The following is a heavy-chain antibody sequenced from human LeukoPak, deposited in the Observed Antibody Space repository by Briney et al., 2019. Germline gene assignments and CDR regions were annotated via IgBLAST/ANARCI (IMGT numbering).Heavy chain of an antibody. D-gene: IGHD1-14*01. V-gene: IGHV3-23*01. CDR3: AKAGSQVYYYMDV. J-gene: IGHJ6*03. Sequence: PGGSLSLSCAASGLTFSSFAMSWVRQAPGKGRKWVSAISGSGGSTYYADSVKGRFTISTANSKNTLYLQMNSLRAEDTAVYYCAKAGSQVYYYMDVWGKGTTVTVSS. CDR1: GLTFSSFA. CDR2: ISGSGGST.